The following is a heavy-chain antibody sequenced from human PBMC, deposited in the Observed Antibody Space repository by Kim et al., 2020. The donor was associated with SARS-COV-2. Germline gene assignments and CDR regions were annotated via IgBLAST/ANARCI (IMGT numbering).Heavy chain of an antibody. Sequence: ASVKVSCKASGYTFTSYGISWVRQAPGQGLEWMGWISAYNGNTNYAQKLQGRVTMTTDTSTSTAYMELRSLRSDDTAVYYCAADVLRYFDWLLSVPWYFDYWGQGTLVTVSS. CDR2: ISAYNGNT. CDR1: GYTFTSYG. CDR3: AADVLRYFDWLLSVPWYFDY. V-gene: IGHV1-18*04. D-gene: IGHD3-9*01. J-gene: IGHJ4*02.